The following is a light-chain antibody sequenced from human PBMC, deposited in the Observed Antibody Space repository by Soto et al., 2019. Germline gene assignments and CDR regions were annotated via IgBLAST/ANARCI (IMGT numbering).Light chain of an antibody. CDR1: QSVSSSY. J-gene: IGKJ2*01. CDR2: GAS. CDR3: QQYGSSPPYT. V-gene: IGKV3-20*01. Sequence: EIVLTQSPGTLSLSPGERATLSCRASQSVSSSYVAWYQQKPGQAPRLLIYGASSRATGIPDRFSGSGSGTEFTLPISRLEPADFAVYYCQQYGSSPPYTFGQGTKLEIK.